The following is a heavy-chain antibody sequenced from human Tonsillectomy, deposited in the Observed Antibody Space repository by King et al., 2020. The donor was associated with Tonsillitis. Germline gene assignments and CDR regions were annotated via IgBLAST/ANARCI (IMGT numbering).Heavy chain of an antibody. CDR2: IYYSGST. CDR3: VWAATMVRGDWFDP. D-gene: IGHD3-10*01. CDR1: GGSISSGDYY. Sequence: QLQESGPGLVKPSQTLSLTCTVSGGSISSGDYYWSWIRQLPGKGLEWIGYIYYSGSTYYNPSLRSRVTISVDTSKNQFSLKLSSVTAADTAVYYCVWAATMVRGDWFDPWGQGTLVTVSS. V-gene: IGHV4-30-4*01. J-gene: IGHJ5*02.